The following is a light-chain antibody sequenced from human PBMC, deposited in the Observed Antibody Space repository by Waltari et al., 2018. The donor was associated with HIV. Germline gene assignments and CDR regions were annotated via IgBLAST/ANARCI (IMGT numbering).Light chain of an antibody. CDR2: DVS. V-gene: IGLV2-14*01. Sequence: QSALTQPASVSGSPGQSITISCTGSSSDVGAYNYVSWYQQHPGKAPKLVIYDVSNRPSGVSNRFPGSKSGNTASRTISGLQTEDEADYYCNSYSTTYTPCVFGTGTRVTVL. CDR3: NSYSTTYTPCV. J-gene: IGLJ1*01. CDR1: SSDVGAYNY.